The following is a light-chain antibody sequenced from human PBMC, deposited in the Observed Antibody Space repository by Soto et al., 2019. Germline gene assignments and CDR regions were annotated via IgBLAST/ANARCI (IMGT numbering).Light chain of an antibody. J-gene: IGKJ1*01. V-gene: IGKV3-20*01. Sequence: EIVLPQSLATLSSFPGDRVTLSCRASQYINTRLAWYQHRPGQAPRLLIYQTSIRAAGIPARFSASGTGTEFTLTISRLEPEDFAVDYCQQYGSSGTFGQGTKVDIK. CDR2: QTS. CDR3: QQYGSSGT. CDR1: QYINTR.